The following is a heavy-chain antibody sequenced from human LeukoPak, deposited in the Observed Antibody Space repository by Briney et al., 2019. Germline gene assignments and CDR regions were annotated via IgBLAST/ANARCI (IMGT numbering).Heavy chain of an antibody. J-gene: IGHJ6*02. Sequence: PGGSLRLSCAASGFTFSSYSMNWVRQAPGKGLEWVSSISSSSSYIYYADSVKGRFTISRDNAKNSLYLQMNSLRAEDTAVYYCARDIPGGYGMDVWGLGTTVTVSS. CDR1: GFTFSSYS. CDR2: ISSSSSYI. D-gene: IGHD3-10*01. CDR3: ARDIPGGYGMDV. V-gene: IGHV3-21*01.